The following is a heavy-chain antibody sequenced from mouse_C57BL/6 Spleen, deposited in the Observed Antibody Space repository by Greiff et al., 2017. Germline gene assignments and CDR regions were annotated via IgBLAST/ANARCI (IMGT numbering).Heavy chain of an antibody. CDR1: GFTFNTYA. CDR3: GLDSSCYLAY. D-gene: IGHD3-2*02. CDR2: IRSKSSNYAT. V-gene: IGHV10-3*01. Sequence: EVQRVESGGGLVQPTGSLKLSCAASGFTFNTYAMHWFRQAPGKGLEWVARIRSKSSNYATYYADSVKDRFTISRDDSQSMLYLQMNNLTTADTAMYDCGLDSSCYLAYWGQGTLVTVSA. J-gene: IGHJ3*01.